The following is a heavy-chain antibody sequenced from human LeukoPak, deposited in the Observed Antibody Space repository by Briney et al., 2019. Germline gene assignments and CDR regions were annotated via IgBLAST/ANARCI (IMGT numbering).Heavy chain of an antibody. D-gene: IGHD2-2*02. CDR3: ARRGIGYCSSTSCYRAFDI. CDR1: GFTVSSSY. J-gene: IGHJ3*02. CDR2: IYVDGPT. Sequence: GGSLRLSCAASGFTVSSSYMSWVRQAPGRGLEWVSSIYVDGPTFYADSVKGRFTIARDNSKNTLYLQMNSLRAEDTAVYYCARRGIGYCSSTSCYRAFDIWGQGTMVTVSS. V-gene: IGHV3-53*01.